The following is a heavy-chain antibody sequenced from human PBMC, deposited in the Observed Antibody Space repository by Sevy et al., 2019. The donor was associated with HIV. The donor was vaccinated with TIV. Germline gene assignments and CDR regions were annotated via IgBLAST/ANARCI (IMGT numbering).Heavy chain of an antibody. D-gene: IGHD3-10*01. CDR2: VFHSGST. Sequence: SETLSLTCAVSGYSITSGYLWGWIRQPPGKGLEWIGSVFHSGSTYYNPSLNSRVIISVDTSKNQFSLKLNSVIAADTAVYYCARHSHGSGTYYVPFDSWGQGTLVTVSS. CDR1: GYSITSGYL. V-gene: IGHV4-38-2*01. J-gene: IGHJ4*02. CDR3: ARHSHGSGTYYVPFDS.